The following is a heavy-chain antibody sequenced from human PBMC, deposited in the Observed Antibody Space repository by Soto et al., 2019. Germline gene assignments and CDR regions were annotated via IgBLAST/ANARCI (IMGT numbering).Heavy chain of an antibody. Sequence: EVQLVEFGGGLVQPGGSLRLSCAASGFTVSSFYMTWVRQAPGKGLQWVAVISSGGSTYYADSVKGRFTISRDNSKNTLYLEMNSLRAEDTAVYYCARDTFGGAYDFLHGGQGTLVTVSS. V-gene: IGHV3-66*01. CDR1: GFTVSSFY. D-gene: IGHD3-3*01. J-gene: IGHJ4*02. CDR2: ISSGGST. CDR3: ARDTFGGAYDFLH.